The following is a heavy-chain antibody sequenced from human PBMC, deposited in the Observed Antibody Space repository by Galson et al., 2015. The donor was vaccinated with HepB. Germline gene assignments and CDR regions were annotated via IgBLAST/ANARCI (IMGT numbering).Heavy chain of an antibody. CDR3: TRQGDTIDY. Sequence: SLRLSCAASGVIFSDSDIHWIRQASGKGLEWVGYIRRKDRNYATAYAESVEGRFTISRDESMNTAYLQMNSLKTEDTAVYYCTRQGDTIDYWGQGTLVTVSS. D-gene: IGHD3-16*01. J-gene: IGHJ4*02. V-gene: IGHV3-73*01. CDR2: IRRKDRNYAT. CDR1: GVIFSDSD.